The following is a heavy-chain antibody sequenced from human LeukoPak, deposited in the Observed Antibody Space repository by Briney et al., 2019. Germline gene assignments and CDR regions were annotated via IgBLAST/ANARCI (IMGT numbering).Heavy chain of an antibody. J-gene: IGHJ4*02. D-gene: IGHD3-10*01. CDR2: ISGSGDNT. V-gene: IGHV3-23*01. CDR1: GFTFSSYA. CDR3: AKDQGTMVRGAPYY. Sequence: GGSLRLSCAASGFTFSSYAMTWVRQAPGKGLEWVSGISGSGDNTYYADSVKGRFTISRDNSKNTLYLQMNSLRAEDTAVYYCAKDQGTMVRGAPYYWGQGTLVTVSS.